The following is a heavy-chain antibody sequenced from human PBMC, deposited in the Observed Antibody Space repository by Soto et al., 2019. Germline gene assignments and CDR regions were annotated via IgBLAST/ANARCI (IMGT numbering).Heavy chain of an antibody. D-gene: IGHD2-15*01. CDR1: GGSISSYY. CDR2: IYYSGST. J-gene: IGHJ6*03. Sequence: SETLSLTCTVSGGSISSYYWSWIRQPPGKGLEWIGYIYYSGSTNYNPSLKSRVTISVDTSKNQFSLKLSSVTAADTAVDYCATLAPSDMRPYYYYMDVWGKGTTVTVSS. CDR3: ATLAPSDMRPYYYYMDV. V-gene: IGHV4-59*08.